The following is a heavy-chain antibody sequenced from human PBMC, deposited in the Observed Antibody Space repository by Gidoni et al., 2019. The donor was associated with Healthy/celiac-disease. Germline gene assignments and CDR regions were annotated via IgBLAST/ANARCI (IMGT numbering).Heavy chain of an antibody. V-gene: IGHV4-59*01. J-gene: IGHJ4*02. CDR2: SGST. Sequence: SGSTNYNPSLKSRVTISVDTSKNQFSLKLSSVTAADTAVYYCARDSNTSLDYWGQGTLVTVSS. D-gene: IGHD2-2*02. CDR3: ARDSNTSLDY.